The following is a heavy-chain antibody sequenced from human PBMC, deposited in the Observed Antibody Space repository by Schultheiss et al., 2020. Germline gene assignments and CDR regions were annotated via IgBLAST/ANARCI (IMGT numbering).Heavy chain of an antibody. CDR3: ARLMKGGMYYFDY. D-gene: IGHD3-16*01. Sequence: ASVKVSCKASGYTFTSYGISWVRQAPGQGLEWMGIINPSGGSTSYAQKFQGRVTMTRNTSISTAYMELSSLRSEDTAVYYCARLMKGGMYYFDYWGQGTLVNVYS. V-gene: IGHV1-46*01. CDR2: INPSGGST. J-gene: IGHJ4*02. CDR1: GYTFTSYG.